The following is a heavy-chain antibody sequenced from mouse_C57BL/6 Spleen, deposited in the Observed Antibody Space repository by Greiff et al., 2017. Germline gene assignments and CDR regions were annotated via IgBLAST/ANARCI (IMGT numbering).Heavy chain of an antibody. Sequence: EVKLQESGPGMVKPSQSLSLTCTVTGYSITSGYDWHWIRHFPGNKLEWMGYISYSGSTNYNPSLKSRISITHDTSKNHFFLKLNSVTTEDTATYYCARGDDGYYNYAMDYWGQGTSVTVSS. CDR3: ARGDDGYYNYAMDY. J-gene: IGHJ4*01. CDR1: GYSITSGYD. V-gene: IGHV3-1*01. CDR2: ISYSGST. D-gene: IGHD2-3*01.